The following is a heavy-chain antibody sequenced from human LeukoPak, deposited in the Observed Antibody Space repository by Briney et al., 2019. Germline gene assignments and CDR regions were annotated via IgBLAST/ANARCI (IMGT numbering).Heavy chain of an antibody. CDR2: ICTSGST. CDR1: GGSISSGSYY. J-gene: IGHJ4*02. D-gene: IGHD4-17*01. Sequence: SETLSLTCTVSGGSISSGSYYWRWIRQPAGKGLEWIGRICTSGSTNYNPSLKSRVTISVDTSKNQFSLKLSSVTAADTAVYYCARDHGPRVDYWGQGTLVTVSS. CDR3: ARDHGPRVDY. V-gene: IGHV4-61*02.